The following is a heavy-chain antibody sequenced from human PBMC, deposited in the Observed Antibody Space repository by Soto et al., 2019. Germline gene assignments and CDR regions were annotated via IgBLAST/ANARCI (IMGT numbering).Heavy chain of an antibody. D-gene: IGHD3-10*01. V-gene: IGHV3-23*01. J-gene: IGHJ4*02. CDR1: GLTFSNYA. Sequence: PGGSLRLSCASSGLTFSNYAMSLVRQAPGKGLEWVSTILVSGDRTYYADSVKGRFTISRDNSKHTLYLQMSSLRAEDTAVYYCAIKSYFGSGTYDFWAQGTLVTV. CDR3: AIKSYFGSGTYDF. CDR2: ILVSGDRT.